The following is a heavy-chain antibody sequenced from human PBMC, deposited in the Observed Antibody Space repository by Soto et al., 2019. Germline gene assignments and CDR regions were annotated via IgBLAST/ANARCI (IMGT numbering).Heavy chain of an antibody. CDR2: ISAYNGNT. CDR3: ARGKYYDFWSGYYTARAFDP. V-gene: IGHV1-18*04. Sequence: ASVKVSCKASGYTFTSYGISWGRQAPGQGLEWMGWISAYNGNTNYAQKLQGRVTMTTDTSTSTAYMELRSLRSDDTAVYYCARGKYYDFWSGYYTARAFDPWGQGTLVTVSS. CDR1: GYTFTSYG. J-gene: IGHJ5*02. D-gene: IGHD3-3*01.